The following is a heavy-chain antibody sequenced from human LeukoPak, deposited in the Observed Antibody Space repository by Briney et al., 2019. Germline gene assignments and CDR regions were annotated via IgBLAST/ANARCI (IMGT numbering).Heavy chain of an antibody. J-gene: IGHJ6*02. CDR3: AKGRVPYYYHYGLDV. CDR2: ISYDGSNK. V-gene: IGHV3-30-3*01. Sequence: GGSLRLSCAASGFTFSSYAMHWVRQAPGKGLEWVAVISYDGSNKYYADSVKGRFTISRDNSKNTLYLQMNSLRAEDTAVYYCAKGRVPYYYHYGLDVWGQGTTVTVSS. D-gene: IGHD1-1*01. CDR1: GFTFSSYA.